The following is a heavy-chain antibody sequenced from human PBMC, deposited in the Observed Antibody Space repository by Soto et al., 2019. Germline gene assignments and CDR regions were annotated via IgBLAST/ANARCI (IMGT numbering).Heavy chain of an antibody. V-gene: IGHV3-7*04. CDR1: AFNFRDYW. J-gene: IGHJ4*02. D-gene: IGHD2-2*01. CDR3: ARASSSTRGAIDY. Sequence: GGSLRLSCAASAFNFRDYWMSWVRQAPGKGLEWVAKINEDGSEKYYVDSVKGRFTISRDNAKNSLYLQMNSLTVEDTAMYYCARASSSTRGAIDYWGQGTLVTVSS. CDR2: INEDGSEK.